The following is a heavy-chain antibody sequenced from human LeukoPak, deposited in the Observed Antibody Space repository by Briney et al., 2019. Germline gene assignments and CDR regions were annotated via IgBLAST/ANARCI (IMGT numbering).Heavy chain of an antibody. V-gene: IGHV3-23*01. CDR2: ISGSGGST. CDR1: GFAFSRYA. J-gene: IGHJ4*02. D-gene: IGHD1-7*01. Sequence: PGGSLRPSCAASGFAFSRYAMTWVRQAPGKGLEWVSAISGSGGSTYYADSVKGRFTISRDNAKNSLYLQMNSLRAEDTAVYYCARNGGSNWNYDAYWGQGTLVTVSS. CDR3: ARNGGSNWNYDAY.